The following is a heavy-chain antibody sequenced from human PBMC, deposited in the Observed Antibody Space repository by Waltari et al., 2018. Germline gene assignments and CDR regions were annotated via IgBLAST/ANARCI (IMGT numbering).Heavy chain of an antibody. V-gene: IGHV3-30*02. CDR3: TKEAYSGSYYENY. CDR1: ITFSNHG. J-gene: IGHJ4*02. Sequence: VESGGGLVQAGGFPGPPLSTAGITFSNHGMHWVPQAPGKGLDWVAVIRYDGINKYYADSVKGRFTISRDNSKSTLYLQMNSLRADDTAVYYCTKEAYSGSYYENYWGQGTLVTVSS. D-gene: IGHD1-26*01. CDR2: IRYDGINK.